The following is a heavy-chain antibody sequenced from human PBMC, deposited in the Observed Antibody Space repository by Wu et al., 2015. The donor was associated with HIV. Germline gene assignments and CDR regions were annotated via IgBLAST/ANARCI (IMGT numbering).Heavy chain of an antibody. CDR3: ARDATPITTEFDY. CDR1: IHLHQLL. D-gene: IGHD4-11*01. CDR2: INPSGGAT. V-gene: IGHV1-2*02. J-gene: IGHJ4*02. Sequence: QVQLVQSGAEVKKPGASVEGLLRDFWIHLHQLLYTLGAAGPLDMGLEWMAWINPSGGATIYAEAFEGRVTVTTDTSMKTVYMELESLTSGDTAMYFCARDATPITTEFDYWGQGTLITVSS.